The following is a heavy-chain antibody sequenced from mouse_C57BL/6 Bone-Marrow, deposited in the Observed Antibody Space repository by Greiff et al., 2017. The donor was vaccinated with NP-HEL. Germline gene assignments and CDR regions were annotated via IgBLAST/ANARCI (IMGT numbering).Heavy chain of an antibody. CDR1: GYTFTSYT. V-gene: IGHV1-4*01. Sequence: VQLQQSGAELARPGASVKMSCKASGYTFTSYTMHWVKQRPGPGLEWIGYINPSSGYTKYNQKFKDKATLTADKSSSTAYMQLSSLTSEDSAVYYCARLGTTVAFDYWGQGTTLTVSS. D-gene: IGHD1-1*01. CDR3: ARLGTTVAFDY. J-gene: IGHJ2*01. CDR2: INPSSGYT.